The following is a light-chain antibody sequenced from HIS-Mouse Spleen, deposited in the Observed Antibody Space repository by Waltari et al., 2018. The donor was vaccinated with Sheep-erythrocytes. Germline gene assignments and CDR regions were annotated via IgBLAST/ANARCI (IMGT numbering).Light chain of an antibody. CDR1: SSDVGGYNY. J-gene: IGLJ1*01. Sequence: SALTQPRSVSGSPGESVPLPCSEPSSDVGGYNYVSWYQQHPGKAPKLMIYDVSKRPSGVPDRFSGSKSGNTASLTISGLQAEDEADYYCCSYAGSYNHVFATGTKVTVL. V-gene: IGLV2-11*01. CDR2: DVS. CDR3: CSYAGSYNHV.